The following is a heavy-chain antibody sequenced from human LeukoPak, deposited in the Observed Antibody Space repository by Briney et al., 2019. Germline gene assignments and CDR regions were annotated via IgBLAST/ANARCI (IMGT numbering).Heavy chain of an antibody. D-gene: IGHD7-27*01. V-gene: IGHV4-59*01. CDR3: ARDLSGAPGVNWFDP. CDR1: GASISSYF. J-gene: IGHJ5*02. Sequence: SETLSLTCTVSGASISSYFWSWIRQPPGKGLEWIGYIYYSGSSNYNPSLKSRVTMSVDMSTNQFSLKLTSVTVADTAVYYCARDLSGAPGVNWFDPWGQGTLVTVSS. CDR2: IYYSGSS.